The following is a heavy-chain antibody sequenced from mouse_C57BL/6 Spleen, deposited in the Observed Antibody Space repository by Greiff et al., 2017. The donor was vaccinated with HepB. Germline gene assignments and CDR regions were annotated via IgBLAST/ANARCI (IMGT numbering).Heavy chain of an antibody. CDR1: GYTFTDYY. V-gene: IGHV1-19*01. CDR2: INPYNGGA. D-gene: IGHD4-1*01. J-gene: IGHJ2*01. Sequence: VQLQQSGPVLVKPGASVKMSCKASGYTFTDYYMNWVKQSHGKSLEWIGVINPYNGGASYNQKFKGKATLTVDKSSSTAYMERNSLTSEDSAVYYCARIGAGTSYCDYGGQGTTLTVSS. CDR3: ARIGAGTSYCDY.